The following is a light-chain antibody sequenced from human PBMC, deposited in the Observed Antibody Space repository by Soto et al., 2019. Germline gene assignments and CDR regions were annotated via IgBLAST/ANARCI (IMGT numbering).Light chain of an antibody. CDR3: QQRYSTPT. V-gene: IGKV1-39*01. CDR1: QSISSD. CDR2: AAY. Sequence: DIQRTRSPSSLSASVGDRVTIACRASQSISSDLNWYQQKPGKAPKLLIYAAYSLQSGVPSRCGGRGCGTDFTLIISSLPPEDSATYYYQQRYSTPTVGQGTRLEIK. J-gene: IGKJ5*01.